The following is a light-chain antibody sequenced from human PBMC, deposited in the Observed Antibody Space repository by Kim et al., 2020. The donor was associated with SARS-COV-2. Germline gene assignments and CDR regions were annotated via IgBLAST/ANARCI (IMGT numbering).Light chain of an antibody. V-gene: IGKV3-15*01. J-gene: IGKJ3*01. CDR3: QQYNNWPPLT. CDR1: RSVGRN. CDR2: GAS. Sequence: SPGESATPSCRAGRSVGRNLAWYQQKPGQAPRLVIYGASTRATGVPARFSGSGYGTEFTLTISSLQSEDFAVYYCQQYNNWPPLTFGPGTKVDIK.